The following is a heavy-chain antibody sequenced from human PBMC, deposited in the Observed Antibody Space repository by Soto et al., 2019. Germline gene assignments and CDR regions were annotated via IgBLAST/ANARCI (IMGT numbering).Heavy chain of an antibody. V-gene: IGHV4-39*01. CDR1: GGSISSSSYY. Sequence: SETLSLTCTVSGGSISSSSYYWGWIRQPPGKGLEWIGSIYYSGSTYYNPSLKSRVTISVDTSKNQFSLKLSSVTAADTAVYYCARPITFSVAPSRGDAFDIWGQGTMVTVSS. D-gene: IGHD3-16*01. CDR3: ARPITFSVAPSRGDAFDI. J-gene: IGHJ3*02. CDR2: IYYSGST.